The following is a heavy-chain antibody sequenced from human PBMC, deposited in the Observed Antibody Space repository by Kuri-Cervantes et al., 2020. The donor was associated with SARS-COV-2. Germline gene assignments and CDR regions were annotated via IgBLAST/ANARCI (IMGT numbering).Heavy chain of an antibody. CDR2: ISYDGSNK. J-gene: IGHJ3*02. D-gene: IGHD3-10*01. CDR3: ARGHQGLLWFGYQVDI. CDR1: GFTFSSYA. Sequence: GGSLRLSCAASGFTFSSYAMHWVRQAPGKGLEWVAVISYDGSNKYYADSVKGRFTISRDNSKNTLYLQMNSLRAEDTAVYYCARGHQGLLWFGYQVDIWGQGTMVTVS. V-gene: IGHV3-30-3*01.